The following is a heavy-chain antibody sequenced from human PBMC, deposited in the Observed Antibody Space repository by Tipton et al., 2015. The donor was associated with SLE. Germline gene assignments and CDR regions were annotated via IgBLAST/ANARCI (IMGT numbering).Heavy chain of an antibody. CDR3: AKDLPTPNPNYYLDY. CDR2: ITGDGSGT. D-gene: IGHD4/OR15-4a*01. Sequence: GSLRLSCAASGFIFSNNAMSWVRQAPGKGLEWVSAITGDGSGTHYADSVKGRFTISRDNAKNTLYLQVNSLRAEDTAIYYCAKDLPTPNPNYYLDYWGQGTLVTVSS. CDR1: GFIFSNNA. J-gene: IGHJ4*02. V-gene: IGHV3-23*01.